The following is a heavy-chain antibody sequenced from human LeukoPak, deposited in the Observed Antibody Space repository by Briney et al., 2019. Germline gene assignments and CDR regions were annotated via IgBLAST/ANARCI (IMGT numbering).Heavy chain of an antibody. CDR2: IYYSGST. CDR1: GDSISSDY. J-gene: IGHJ4*02. Sequence: SETLSLTCAVSGDSISSDYWSWVRQPPGKGLEWIGYIYYSGSTNYNPSLKSRVTISVDTSKNQFSLKLSSVTAADTAVYYCARGAEGYDILTSYYDTVYFDYWGQGTLVTVSS. V-gene: IGHV4-59*01. CDR3: ARGAEGYDILTSYYDTVYFDY. D-gene: IGHD3-9*01.